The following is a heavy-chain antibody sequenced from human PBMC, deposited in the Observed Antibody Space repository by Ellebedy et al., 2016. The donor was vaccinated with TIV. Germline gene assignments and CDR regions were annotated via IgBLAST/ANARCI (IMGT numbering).Heavy chain of an antibody. D-gene: IGHD6-13*01. V-gene: IGHV1-24*01. CDR2: FDPEDGET. CDR1: GYTLTELS. J-gene: IGHJ4*02. CDR3: ATYLISSWYLSTFDY. Sequence: ASVKVSCKVSGYTLTELSMHWVRQAPGKGLEWMGGFDPEDGETIYAQKFQGRVTMTEDTSTDTAYMELSSLRSEDTAVYYCATYLISSWYLSTFDYWGQGTLVTVSS.